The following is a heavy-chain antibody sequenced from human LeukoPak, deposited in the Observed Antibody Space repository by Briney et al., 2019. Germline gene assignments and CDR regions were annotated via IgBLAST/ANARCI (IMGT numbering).Heavy chain of an antibody. CDR3: ARGGTKLWFGELLPIKNWFDP. V-gene: IGHV3-21*01. D-gene: IGHD3-10*01. Sequence: GGSLRLSCAASGFTFSSYSMNWVRQAPGKGLEWVSSISSSSSYIYYADSVKGRFTISRDNAKNSLYLQMNSLRAEDTAVYYCARGGTKLWFGELLPIKNWFDPWGQGTLVTVSS. CDR2: ISSSSSYI. J-gene: IGHJ5*02. CDR1: GFTFSSYS.